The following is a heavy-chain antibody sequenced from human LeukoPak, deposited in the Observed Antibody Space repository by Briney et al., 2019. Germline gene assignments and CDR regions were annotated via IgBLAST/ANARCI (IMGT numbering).Heavy chain of an antibody. D-gene: IGHD4-23*01. V-gene: IGHV3-49*04. CDR3: TRAPYGGNSLATY. Sequence: GGSLRLSCTASGFTIGDYAMSWVRQAPGKGLEWVGFIRSKAYGATTEYAASVKRRFTISRDDSKSIAYLQMNSLKTEDTALYYCTRAPYGGNSLATYWGQGTLVTVSS. CDR1: GFTIGDYA. CDR2: IRSKAYGATT. J-gene: IGHJ4*02.